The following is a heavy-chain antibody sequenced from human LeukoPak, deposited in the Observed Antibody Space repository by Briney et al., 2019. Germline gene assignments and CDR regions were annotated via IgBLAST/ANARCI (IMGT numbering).Heavy chain of an antibody. CDR1: GFAFSDYH. V-gene: IGHV3-72*01. D-gene: IGHD3-16*01. CDR2: VRDKARNFNT. CDR3: ARDGGGGDHGAFDV. J-gene: IGHJ3*01. Sequence: QSGGSLRLSCTASGFAFSDYHMDWVRQAPGKGLEWIARVRDKARNFNTEYVASVRGRFTISRDASKNSVYLQMDSLKTEDTAVYFCARDGGGGDHGAFDVWGQGTMVTVSS.